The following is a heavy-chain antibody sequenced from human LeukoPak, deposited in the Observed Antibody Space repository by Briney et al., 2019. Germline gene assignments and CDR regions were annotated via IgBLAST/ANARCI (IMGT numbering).Heavy chain of an antibody. V-gene: IGHV1-2*02. J-gene: IGHJ5*02. CDR1: GYTFTGYY. Sequence: GASVKVSCKASGYTFTGYYMHWVRQAPGQGLEWMGWINPNSGGTNYAQKFQGRVTMTRDTSISTAYMELSRLRSDDTAVYYCAFSVVVAAGLARNNWFDPWGQGTLVTVSS. D-gene: IGHD2-15*01. CDR2: INPNSGGT. CDR3: AFSVVVAAGLARNNWFDP.